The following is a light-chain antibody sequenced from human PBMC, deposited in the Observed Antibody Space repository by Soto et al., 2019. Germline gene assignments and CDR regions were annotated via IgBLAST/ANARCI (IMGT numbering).Light chain of an antibody. J-gene: IGKJ4*01. CDR2: KAS. V-gene: IGKV1-5*03. CDR1: QSISSW. CDR3: QQYNSNPLT. Sequence: DIQMTQSPSTLSASVGDRVTITCRASQSISSWLVWYQQKPGKAPKLLIYKASSLESGVPSRFSGSGSGTEFTLTLNSLQPDDFATYYCQQYNSNPLTFGGGTKVEIK.